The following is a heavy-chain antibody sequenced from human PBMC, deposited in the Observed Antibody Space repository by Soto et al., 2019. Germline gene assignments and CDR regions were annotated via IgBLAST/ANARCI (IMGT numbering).Heavy chain of an antibody. D-gene: IGHD3-22*01. CDR3: ARGSAMKVAVRDDAPDNYFFDV. CDR2: INHSGST. Sequence: SETLSLSXAVYGGSFSSYYWSWIRQTPGKGLEWIGEINHSGSTNQNPSLKSRVNILVDTSKNQFSLKLRSVTAADTAVYYCARGSAMKVAVRDDAPDNYFFDVWGQGTLVTVSS. V-gene: IGHV4-34*01. J-gene: IGHJ4*01. CDR1: GGSFSSYY.